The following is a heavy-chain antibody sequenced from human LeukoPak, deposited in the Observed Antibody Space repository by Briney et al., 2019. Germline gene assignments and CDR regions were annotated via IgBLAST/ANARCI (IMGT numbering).Heavy chain of an antibody. Sequence: ASVKVSCKASGYTFTSYAMHWVRQAPGQRLEWMGWINAGNGNTKYSQKFQGRVTITRDTSASTAYMELSSLRSEDTAVYYCARGSSGYPYYFDYWGQGTLVTVSP. CDR3: ARGSSGYPYYFDY. J-gene: IGHJ4*02. D-gene: IGHD6-19*01. CDR2: INAGNGNT. CDR1: GYTFTSYA. V-gene: IGHV1-3*01.